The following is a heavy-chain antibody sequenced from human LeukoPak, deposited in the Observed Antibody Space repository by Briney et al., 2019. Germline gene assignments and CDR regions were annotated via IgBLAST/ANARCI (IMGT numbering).Heavy chain of an antibody. Sequence: PGGSLRLSCAASGFTVSSYGMHWVRQAPGKGREWVAVIWNDGSNKYYADSVKGRFTIYRDNSKNTLYLQMNSLRAEDTAVYYCARDTVTTWFNYYYGMDVWCQGTTVTVS. CDR2: IWNDGSNK. CDR3: ARDTVTTWFNYYYGMDV. V-gene: IGHV3-33*01. D-gene: IGHD4-11*01. CDR1: GFTVSSYG. J-gene: IGHJ6*02.